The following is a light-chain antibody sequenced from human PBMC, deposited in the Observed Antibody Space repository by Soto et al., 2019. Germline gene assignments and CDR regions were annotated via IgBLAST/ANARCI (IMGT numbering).Light chain of an antibody. CDR3: QVWDIMTDNYV. Sequence: SSELTQSTSVSVAPEKTATITCGGNNIGNKRVHWYRQKPGQAPVLLISYDSDRPSGIPERFSGSNSGNTATLTISRVEAGDEADYYCQVWDIMTDNYVFGSGTKLTVL. V-gene: IGLV3-21*04. J-gene: IGLJ1*01. CDR1: NIGNKR. CDR2: YDS.